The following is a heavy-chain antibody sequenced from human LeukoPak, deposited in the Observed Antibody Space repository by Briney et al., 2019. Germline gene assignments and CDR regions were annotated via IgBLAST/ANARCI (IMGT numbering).Heavy chain of an antibody. CDR3: AREGLSKTPNFDY. J-gene: IGHJ4*02. Sequence: GGSLRLSCAASGFTFSNYWMHWVRQAPGKGLVWVSRINSDGINTSYADSVKGRFTISRDNAKNSLYLQMNSLRAEDTAVYYCAREGLSKTPNFDYWGQGTLVTVSS. V-gene: IGHV3-74*01. CDR1: GFTFSNYW. CDR2: INSDGINT. D-gene: IGHD3-16*01.